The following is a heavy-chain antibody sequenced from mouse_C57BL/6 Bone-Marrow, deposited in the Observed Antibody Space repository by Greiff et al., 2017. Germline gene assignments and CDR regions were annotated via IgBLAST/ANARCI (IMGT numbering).Heavy chain of an antibody. CDR1: GFTFSSYA. CDR2: ISDGGSYT. Sequence: EVKVVESGGGLVKPGGSLKLSCAASGFTFSSYAMSWVRQTPEKSLEWVATISDGGSYTYYPDNVKGRFTISRDNAKTNLYLQMSHLKSEDTAMYYCARRWLLGYVDYWGQGTTLTGSS. CDR3: ARRWLLGYVDY. J-gene: IGHJ2*01. D-gene: IGHD2-3*01. V-gene: IGHV5-4*03.